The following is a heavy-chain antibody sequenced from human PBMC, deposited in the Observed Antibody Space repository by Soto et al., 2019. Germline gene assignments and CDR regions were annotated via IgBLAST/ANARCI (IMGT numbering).Heavy chain of an antibody. V-gene: IGHV1-69*18. CDR3: ARRLDDRADEGFDV. Sequence: QVHLVQSGAEVRKPGSSVKVSCKTSGGTFSTYTIYWVRQAPGQGLEWMGRIIPLFGTTRYAQNFQDRVTINAEESTSTTYMELSSLREEDTALYYCARRLDDRADEGFDVWGEGTAVTVSA. J-gene: IGHJ3*01. CDR2: IIPLFGTT. D-gene: IGHD3-16*01. CDR1: GGTFSTYT.